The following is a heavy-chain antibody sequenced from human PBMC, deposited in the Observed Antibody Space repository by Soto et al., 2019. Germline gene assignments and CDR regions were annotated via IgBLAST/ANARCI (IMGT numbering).Heavy chain of an antibody. Sequence: SETLSLTCAVSGGSISSGYYWSWIRQPPGKGLEWIGEINHSGSTNYNPSLKSRVTISVDTSKNQFSLKLSSVTAADTAVYYCARVREPLTGGPWFDPWGQGTLVTVSS. J-gene: IGHJ5*02. CDR1: GGSISSGYY. V-gene: IGHV4-34*01. D-gene: IGHD1-26*01. CDR2: INHSGST. CDR3: ARVREPLTGGPWFDP.